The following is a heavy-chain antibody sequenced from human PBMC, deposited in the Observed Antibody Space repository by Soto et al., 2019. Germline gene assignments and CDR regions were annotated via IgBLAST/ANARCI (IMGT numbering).Heavy chain of an antibody. J-gene: IGHJ6*02. CDR2: IYYGGST. CDR1: GDSVSSSNYY. Sequence: QLQLQESGPGLVKPSETLSLTCTVSGDSVSSSNYYWGWIRQPPGKGLEWIGSIYYGGSTFYNPSLKSRVTISVDTSENQFSLRLSSVTAADTAVYYCSKTDYYYYGMDVWGQGTTVTVSS. V-gene: IGHV4-39*01. CDR3: SKTDYYYYGMDV.